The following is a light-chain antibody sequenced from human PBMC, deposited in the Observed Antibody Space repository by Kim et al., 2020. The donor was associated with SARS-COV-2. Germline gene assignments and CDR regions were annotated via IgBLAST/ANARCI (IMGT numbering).Light chain of an antibody. CDR2: DAS. CDR3: QQRSNWQYT. V-gene: IGKV3-11*01. Sequence: SVSPGERATLACRASQSVSSYLAWYQQKPGQAPRLLIYDASKRATGIPARFRGSGSGTDFTLTISSLEPEDFAVYYCQQRSNWQYTFGQGTKLEI. CDR1: QSVSSY. J-gene: IGKJ2*01.